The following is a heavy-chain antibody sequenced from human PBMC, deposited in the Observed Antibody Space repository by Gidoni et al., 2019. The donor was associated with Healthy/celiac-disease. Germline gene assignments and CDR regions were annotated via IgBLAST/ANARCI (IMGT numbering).Heavy chain of an antibody. D-gene: IGHD6-19*01. J-gene: IGHJ6*02. CDR3: AKDTAVTNYYYGMDV. CDR2: ISLNSGSI. CDR1: GVTLDDYA. Sequence: EVQLVESGGGWVQPGRFLRLSCAASGVTLDDYAMHWGRQAPGKGLECVSGISLNSGSIGYADSVKGRFTISRDNAKNSLYLQMNSLRAEDTALYYCAKDTAVTNYYYGMDVWGQGTTVTVSS. V-gene: IGHV3-9*01.